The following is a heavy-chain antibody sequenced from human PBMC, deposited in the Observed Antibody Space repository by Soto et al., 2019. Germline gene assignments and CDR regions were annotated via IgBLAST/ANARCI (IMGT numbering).Heavy chain of an antibody. J-gene: IGHJ4*02. V-gene: IGHV3-23*01. CDR3: AKGGYCTNGVCYARNDS. CDR1: GFTFSSYA. Sequence: EVQLLESGGGLVQPGGSLRLSCAASGFTFSSYAMSWVRQAPGKGLEWVSAISGSGGSTYYADSVKGRFTISRDNSKNTLYLQMNSLRAEDTAVYYCAKGGYCTNGVCYARNDSWGQGTLVTVSS. CDR2: ISGSGGST. D-gene: IGHD2-8*01.